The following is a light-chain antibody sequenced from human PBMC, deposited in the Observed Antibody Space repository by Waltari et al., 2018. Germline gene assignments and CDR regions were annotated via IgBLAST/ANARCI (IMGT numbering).Light chain of an antibody. CDR2: DVS. J-gene: IGLJ1*01. CDR3: SSYTTSSTPGV. Sequence: QSALTQPASVSGSPGQSITISCTGTSSDVGGYDYVSWYQHHPGKAPKLMIYDVSERPSGVSNRFSGSKSGNTASLTISGLQAEDEADYYCSSYTTSSTPGVFGTGTKVTVL. CDR1: SSDVGGYDY. V-gene: IGLV2-14*03.